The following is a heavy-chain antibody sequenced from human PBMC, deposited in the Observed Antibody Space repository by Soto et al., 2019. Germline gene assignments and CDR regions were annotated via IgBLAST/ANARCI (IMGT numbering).Heavy chain of an antibody. J-gene: IGHJ6*02. CDR2: INWNGGST. Sequence: GGSLRLSCAASGFTFDDYGMSWVRQAPGKGLEWVSGINWNGGSTGYADSVKGRFTISRDNAKNSLYLQMNSLRAEDTAVYYCASFIAVAGTTRYYYGMDVWGQGTTVTVSS. V-gene: IGHV3-20*04. CDR3: ASFIAVAGTTRYYYGMDV. D-gene: IGHD6-19*01. CDR1: GFTFDDYG.